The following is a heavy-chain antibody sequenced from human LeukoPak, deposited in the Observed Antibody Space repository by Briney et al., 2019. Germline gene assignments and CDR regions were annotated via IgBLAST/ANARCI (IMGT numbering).Heavy chain of an antibody. CDR3: AELGITMIGGV. D-gene: IGHD3-10*02. CDR1: GVTFSSYW. CDR2: IKQGGSEK. Sequence: WGSLRLSCAASGVTFSSYWMSWVRQAPGKGLEWVANIKQGGSEKYYVDSVKGRFTICRDNAKNSLYLQMNSLRAEDTAVYYCAELGITMIGGVWGKGTTVTISS. J-gene: IGHJ6*04. V-gene: IGHV3-7*01.